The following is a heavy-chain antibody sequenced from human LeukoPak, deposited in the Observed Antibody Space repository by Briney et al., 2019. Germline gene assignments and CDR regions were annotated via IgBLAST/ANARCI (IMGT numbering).Heavy chain of an antibody. CDR2: ISSSGSTI. CDR3: ASSPRGYSGYGTNFDY. Sequence: PGGCLRLSCAASGFTFSDYYMSWIRQAQGKGLEWVSYISSSGSTIYYADSVKGRFTISRDNAKNSLYLQMNSLRAEDTAVYYCASSPRGYSGYGTNFDYWGQGTLVTVSS. V-gene: IGHV3-11*01. D-gene: IGHD5-12*01. CDR1: GFTFSDYY. J-gene: IGHJ4*02.